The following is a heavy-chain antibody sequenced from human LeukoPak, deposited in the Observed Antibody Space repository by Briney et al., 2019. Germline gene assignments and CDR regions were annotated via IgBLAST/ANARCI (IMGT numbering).Heavy chain of an antibody. CDR2: IYPGDSDT. V-gene: IGHV5-51*04. D-gene: IGHD3-3*01. Sequence: GEPLKISCQGSGSSFTSYWIAWMRQMPGKGLEWMVIIYPGDSDTRYSPSFQGQVTISADKPISTAYLQWSSLKASDTAIYYCARRGRVAEYFDYWGQGTLVTVSS. CDR1: GSSFTSYW. CDR3: ARRGRVAEYFDY. J-gene: IGHJ4*02.